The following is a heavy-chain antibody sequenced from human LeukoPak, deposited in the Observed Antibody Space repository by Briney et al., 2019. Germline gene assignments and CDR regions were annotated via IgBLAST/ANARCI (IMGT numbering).Heavy chain of an antibody. CDR2: IYYSGST. CDR1: GGSISSYY. Sequence: SETLSLTCTVSGGSISSYYWSWIRQPPGKGLEWIGDIYYSGSTNYNPSLKSRVTISVDTSNNQFSLKLSSVTAADTAVYYCARVQPNYYGSGSYADYWGQGTLVTVSS. D-gene: IGHD3-10*01. CDR3: ARVQPNYYGSGSYADY. J-gene: IGHJ4*02. V-gene: IGHV4-59*01.